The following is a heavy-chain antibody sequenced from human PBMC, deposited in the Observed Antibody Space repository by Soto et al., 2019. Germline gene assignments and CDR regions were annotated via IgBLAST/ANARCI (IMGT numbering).Heavy chain of an antibody. D-gene: IGHD3-10*01. CDR3: ARDGIGLWFGEFSRYYYYMDV. V-gene: IGHV1-2*04. CDR1: GYTFTGYY. J-gene: IGHJ6*03. Sequence: ASVKVSCKASGYTFTGYYVHWVRQAPGQGLEWMGWINPNSGGTNYAQKFQGWVTMTRDTSISTAYMELSRLRSDDTAVYYCARDGIGLWFGEFSRYYYYMDVWGKGNTVTVSS. CDR2: INPNSGGT.